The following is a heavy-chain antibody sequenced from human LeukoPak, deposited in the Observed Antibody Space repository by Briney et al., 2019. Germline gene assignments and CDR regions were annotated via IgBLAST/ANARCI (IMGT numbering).Heavy chain of an antibody. CDR3: ARVSWFPGTSYYYMDV. J-gene: IGHJ6*03. D-gene: IGHD1-1*01. CDR1: GYSISSGYY. Sequence: SETLSLTCTVSGYSISSGYYWGWIRQPPGKGLEWIGYIHYSGTTNYNPSLKSRVTISVDTSKNQFSLKLSSVTAADTAVYYCARVSWFPGTSYYYMDVWGKGTTVTVSS. CDR2: IHYSGTT. V-gene: IGHV4-61*01.